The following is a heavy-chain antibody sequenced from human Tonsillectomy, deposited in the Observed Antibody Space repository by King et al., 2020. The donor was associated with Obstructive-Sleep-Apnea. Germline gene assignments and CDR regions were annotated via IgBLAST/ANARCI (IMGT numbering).Heavy chain of an antibody. Sequence: VQLVESGGGLVKPGGSLRLSCAASGFTFRDYYMSWIRQAAGKGLEWVAYISSSSSYTKYADSVKGRFTISRDNAKNSLYLQMISLRAEDTAVYYCAIGLDYYGSGSYGYWGQGTLVTVPS. CDR1: GFTFRDYY. D-gene: IGHD3-10*01. CDR2: ISSSSSYT. V-gene: IGHV3-11*06. J-gene: IGHJ4*02. CDR3: AIGLDYYGSGSYGY.